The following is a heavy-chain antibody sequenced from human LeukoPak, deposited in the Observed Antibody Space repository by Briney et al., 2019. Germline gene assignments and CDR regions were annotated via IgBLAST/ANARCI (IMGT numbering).Heavy chain of an antibody. D-gene: IGHD2-15*01. CDR2: ISAGGGST. V-gene: IGHV3-23*01. CDR1: GFTFSSYD. Sequence: GGSLRLSCAVSGFTFSSYDMGWVRQAPGKGLEWVPSISAGGGSTYYADSVKGRFTISRDSSKNTLYLQMNSLRVDDTAVYYCASLLGACSVPHCPPSPDYWGQGTLVTVSS. CDR3: ASLLGACSVPHCPPSPDY. J-gene: IGHJ4*02.